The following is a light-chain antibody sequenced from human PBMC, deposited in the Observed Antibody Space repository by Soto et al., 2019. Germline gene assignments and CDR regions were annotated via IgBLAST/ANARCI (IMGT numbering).Light chain of an antibody. CDR3: LLYYGSARV. CDR2: STT. J-gene: IGLJ3*02. V-gene: IGLV7-43*01. CDR1: TGSVTSAYY. Sequence: QAVVTQEPSLTVSPGGTVTLTCASGTGSVTSAYYPNWFQQKPGQAPRAVIYSTTNRNSWTPARFSGSLIGGKAALTLSNVQPEDEGEYFCLLYYGSARVFGGGTKLTVL.